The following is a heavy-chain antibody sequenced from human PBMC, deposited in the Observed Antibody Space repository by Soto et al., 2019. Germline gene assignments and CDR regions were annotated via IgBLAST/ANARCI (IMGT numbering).Heavy chain of an antibody. Sequence: QVQLQESGPGPVKPSQTLSLTCTVSGGSISSGGYYLSWIRQHPGKVLECIGYLYYSGSTYYNPSIKSRVTISVDTSKNQFSLKLSSVTAADTAVYYCARDPSGSGSYFDYWGQGTLVTVSS. CDR2: LYYSGST. CDR3: ARDPSGSGSYFDY. CDR1: GGSISSGGYY. D-gene: IGHD3-10*01. J-gene: IGHJ4*02. V-gene: IGHV4-31*03.